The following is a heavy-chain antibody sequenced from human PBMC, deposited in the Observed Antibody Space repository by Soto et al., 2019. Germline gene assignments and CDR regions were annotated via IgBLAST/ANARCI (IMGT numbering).Heavy chain of an antibody. V-gene: IGHV3-53*05. CDR3: AKASGDSFLDY. CDR1: GFTVSRNY. CDR2: IYSGGST. Sequence: GRSLRLSCAASGFTVSRNYMTWVRQAPGKGLEWVSVIYSGGSTYYADSVKGRFTISRDNARNSLYLQMNSLRPEDTAFYYCAKASGDSFLDYWGQGTLVTVSS. J-gene: IGHJ4*02. D-gene: IGHD1-26*01.